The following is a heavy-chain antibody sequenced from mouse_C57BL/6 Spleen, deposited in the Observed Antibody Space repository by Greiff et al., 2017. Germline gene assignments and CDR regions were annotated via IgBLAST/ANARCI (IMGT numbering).Heavy chain of an antibody. D-gene: IGHD2-4*01. V-gene: IGHV1-52*01. J-gene: IGHJ3*01. Sequence: QVQLKQSGAELVRPGSSVKLSCKASGYTFTSYWMHWVKQRPIQGLEWIGNIDPSDSETHYNQKFKDKATLTVDKSSSPAYMQLSSLTSEDSAVYYCARPYDYDAWFAYWGQGTLGTVSA. CDR2: IDPSDSET. CDR1: GYTFTSYW. CDR3: ARPYDYDAWFAY.